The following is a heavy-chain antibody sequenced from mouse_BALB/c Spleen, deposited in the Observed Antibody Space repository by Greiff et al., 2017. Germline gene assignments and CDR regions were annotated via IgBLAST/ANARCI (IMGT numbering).Heavy chain of an antibody. D-gene: IGHD1-1*01. V-gene: IGHV2-6-7*01. CDR3: ARDPQLTTVVATDWYFDV. Sequence: QVQLKESGPGLVAPSQSLSITCTVSGFSLTGYGVNWVRQPPGKGLEWLGMIWGDGSTDYNSALKSRLSISKDNSKSQVFLKMNSLQTDDTARYYCARDPQLTTVVATDWYFDVWGAGTTVTVSS. J-gene: IGHJ1*01. CDR1: GFSLTGYG. CDR2: IWGDGST.